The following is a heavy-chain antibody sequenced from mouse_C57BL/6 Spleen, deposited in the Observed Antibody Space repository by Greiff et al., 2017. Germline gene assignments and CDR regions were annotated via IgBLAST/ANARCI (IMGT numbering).Heavy chain of an antibody. Sequence: QVQLQQSGAELVKPGASVKISCKASGYAFSSYWMNWVKQRPGKGLEWIGQIYPGDGDTNYNGKFKGKATLTADKSSSTAYMQLSSLTSEDSAVYFCARWDYDEEHYYAMDYWGQGTSVTVSS. CDR1: GYAFSSYW. J-gene: IGHJ4*01. V-gene: IGHV1-80*01. D-gene: IGHD2-4*01. CDR3: ARWDYDEEHYYAMDY. CDR2: IYPGDGDT.